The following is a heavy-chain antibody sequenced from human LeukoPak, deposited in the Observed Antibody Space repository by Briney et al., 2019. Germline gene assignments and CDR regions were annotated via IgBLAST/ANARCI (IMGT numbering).Heavy chain of an antibody. V-gene: IGHV4-31*03. CDR3: ARVSSYYYDSSGAIGY. CDR1: GGSISSGGYY. Sequence: SETLSLTCTVSGGSISSGGYYWSWIRQHPGKGLEWIGYIYYSGSTYYNPSLKSRVTISVDTSKNQFSLKLSSVTAADTAVYYCARVSSYYYDSSGAIGYWGQGTLVTVSS. D-gene: IGHD3-22*01. J-gene: IGHJ4*02. CDR2: IYYSGST.